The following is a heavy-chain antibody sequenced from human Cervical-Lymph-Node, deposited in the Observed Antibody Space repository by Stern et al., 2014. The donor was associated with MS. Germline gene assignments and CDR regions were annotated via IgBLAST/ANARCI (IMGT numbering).Heavy chain of an antibody. V-gene: IGHV3-30-3*02. D-gene: IGHD5-24*01. CDR1: GFTFKSYT. J-gene: IGHJ4*02. CDR3: AKYAETFDS. CDR2: VTYNGTNK. Sequence: VQLVESGGGVVQPGRSLRLSCSASGFTFKSYTMQLVRQPPGKGLEWVAVVTYNGTNKYYADSVKGRFTISNDNSKTPMYLQMNSLRPEDSAVYYCAKYAETFDSWGQGTLVIVSS.